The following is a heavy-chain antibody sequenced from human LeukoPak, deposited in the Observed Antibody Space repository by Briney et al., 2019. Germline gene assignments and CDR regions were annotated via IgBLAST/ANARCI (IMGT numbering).Heavy chain of an antibody. J-gene: IGHJ1*01. V-gene: IGHV4-59*06. CDR2: IYYSGTT. CDR3: ARGGAAAGNFQH. CDR1: GGSISSYY. D-gene: IGHD6-13*01. Sequence: PSETLSLTCTVSGGSISSYYWSWIRQHPGKGLEWIGYIYYSGTTYYNPSLKSRVTISVDTSKNQFSLKLSSVTAADTAVYYCARGGAAAGNFQHWGQGTLVTVSS.